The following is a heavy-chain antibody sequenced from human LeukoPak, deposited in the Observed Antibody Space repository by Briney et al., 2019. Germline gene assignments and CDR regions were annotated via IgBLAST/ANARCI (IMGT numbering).Heavy chain of an antibody. CDR1: GFTLSSSA. Sequence: GGSLRLSCAASGFTLSSSAMHWVRQAPGKGLEWVSVIWYDGSNKYYADSVKGRFTISRDISKNTLYLQMNSLRAEDTAMYYCVRDVRGSTNRFDPWGQGTLVPVSS. CDR3: VRDVRGSTNRFDP. J-gene: IGHJ5*02. V-gene: IGHV3-33*01. CDR2: IWYDGSNK. D-gene: IGHD3-10*02.